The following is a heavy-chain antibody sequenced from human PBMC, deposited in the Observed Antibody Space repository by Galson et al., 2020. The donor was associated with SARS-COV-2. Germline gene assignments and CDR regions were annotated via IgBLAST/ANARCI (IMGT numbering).Heavy chain of an antibody. D-gene: IGHD2-15*01. Sequence: GESLKISCQGSGYSFRSPSIAWVRQVPGRGLECMGIIHPRDSDTRYSPSFQGQVTISADKSINTAYLEWSGLKASDTAIYYCVRVGFCGGGSCYSRGYFDFWGQGTLVTVSS. CDR3: VRVGFCGGGSCYSRGYFDF. CDR2: IHPRDSDT. J-gene: IGHJ4*02. CDR1: GYSFRSPS. V-gene: IGHV5-51*01.